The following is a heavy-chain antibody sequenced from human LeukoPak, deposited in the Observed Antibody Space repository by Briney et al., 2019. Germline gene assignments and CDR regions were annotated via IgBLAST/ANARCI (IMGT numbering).Heavy chain of an antibody. V-gene: IGHV1-69*13. CDR1: GGTFSSYG. CDR3: ARGHPATARALNWFDP. CDR2: IIPVFGSP. J-gene: IGHJ5*02. D-gene: IGHD5-18*01. Sequence: ASAKVSCKASGGTFSSYGIIWVRQAPGQGLEWMGGIIPVFGSPSYAQKFQGRVTITADESTTTAYMDLSSLRSEDTAVYYCARGHPATARALNWFDPWGQGTPVTVSS.